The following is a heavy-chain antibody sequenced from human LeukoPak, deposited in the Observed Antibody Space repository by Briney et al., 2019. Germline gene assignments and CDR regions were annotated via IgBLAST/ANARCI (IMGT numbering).Heavy chain of an antibody. CDR3: ARSYSSSSAFDI. Sequence: KASETLSLTCAVYGGSFSGYYWSWIRQPPEKGLEGIGEINHSGSTNYNPSLKSRVTISVDTSKNQFSLNLSSVTAADTAVYYCARSYSSSSAFDIWGQGTMVTVSS. CDR2: INHSGST. J-gene: IGHJ3*02. CDR1: GGSFSGYY. V-gene: IGHV4-34*01. D-gene: IGHD6-6*01.